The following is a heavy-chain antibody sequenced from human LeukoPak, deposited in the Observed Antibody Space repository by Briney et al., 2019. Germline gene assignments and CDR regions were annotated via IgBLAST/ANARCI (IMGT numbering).Heavy chain of an antibody. CDR1: GFTFDDYG. V-gene: IGHV3-20*04. Sequence: GGSLRLSCAASGFTFDDYGMSWVRQAPGKGLEWVSGINWNGGSTGYADSVKGRFTISRDNAKNSLYLQMNSLRAEDTAVYYCAGQAKPSIMITFGGVIAELYMDVWGKGTTVTISS. CDR2: INWNGGST. D-gene: IGHD3-16*02. CDR3: AGQAKPSIMITFGGVIAELYMDV. J-gene: IGHJ6*03.